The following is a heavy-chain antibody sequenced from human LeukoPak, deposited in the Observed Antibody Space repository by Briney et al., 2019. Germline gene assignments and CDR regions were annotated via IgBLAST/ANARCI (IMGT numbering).Heavy chain of an antibody. V-gene: IGHV4-39*01. CDR1: GGSISSSSYY. J-gene: IGHJ3*02. D-gene: IGHD2-15*01. CDR2: IYYSGST. CDR3: GSLPRYCSGGTCRDTFDI. Sequence: SETLSLTCTVSGGSISSSSYYWGWIRHPPGKGLEWIGSIYYSGSTYYNPTRKSRVTISADTSKSQFSLKLSSVPAADAAMYYCGSLPRYCSGGTCRDTFDIWGQGTMVTVSS.